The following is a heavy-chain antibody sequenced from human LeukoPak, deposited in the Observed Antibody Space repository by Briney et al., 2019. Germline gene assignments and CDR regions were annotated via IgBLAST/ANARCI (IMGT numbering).Heavy chain of an antibody. Sequence: SETLSLTCSVSGDSINNYYWNWIRQPAGQELEWIGRIYTSGSTNYNPSLRSRVTMSLDTSKNQFSLTLSSVTAADTAVYYCAKAAVVVGLAAFDVWGRGTVVTVSS. CDR1: GDSINNYY. CDR2: IYTSGST. V-gene: IGHV4-4*07. J-gene: IGHJ3*01. CDR3: AKAAVVVGLAAFDV. D-gene: IGHD4-23*01.